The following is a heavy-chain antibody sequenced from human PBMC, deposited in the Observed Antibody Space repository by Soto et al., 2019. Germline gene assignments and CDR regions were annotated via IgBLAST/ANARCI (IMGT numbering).Heavy chain of an antibody. V-gene: IGHV3-23*01. CDR2: ISGSGGST. D-gene: IGHD4-17*01. J-gene: IGHJ2*01. CDR3: AKGPATVTTYYWYFDL. CDR1: GFTFSSYA. Sequence: EVQLLESGGGLVQPGGSLRLSCAASGFTFSSYAMSWVRQAPGKGLEWVSAISGSGGSTYYADSVKGRFTISRDNSKNTLYLQMNSLRAADTAVYYCAKGPATVTTYYWYFDLWGRGTLVTVSS.